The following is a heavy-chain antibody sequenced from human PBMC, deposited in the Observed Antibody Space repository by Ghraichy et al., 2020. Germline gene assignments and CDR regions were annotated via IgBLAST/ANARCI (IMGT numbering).Heavy chain of an antibody. V-gene: IGHV4-39*01. CDR3: ARWGRGNCGGDCYNDAFDI. D-gene: IGHD2-21*02. CDR2: IYYSGST. CDR1: GGSISSSSYY. J-gene: IGHJ3*02. Sequence: ESLNISCTFSGGSISSSSYYWGWIRQPPGKGLEWIGSIYYSGSTYYNPSLKSRVTISVDTSKNQFSLKLSSVTAADTAVYYCARWGRGNCGGDCYNDAFDIWGQGTMVTVSS.